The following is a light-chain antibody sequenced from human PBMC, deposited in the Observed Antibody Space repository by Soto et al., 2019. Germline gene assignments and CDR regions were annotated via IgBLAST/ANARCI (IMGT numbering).Light chain of an antibody. CDR1: QSISSW. J-gene: IGKJ3*01. V-gene: IGKV1-5*03. Sequence: DIQMTQSPSTLSASVGDRVTITCRASQSISSWLAWYQQKPGKAPKLLIYKASTLESGVPSRFSGSGSGTEFTLTISSLQPYDVATYYCQQSFTFGPGTKVDIK. CDR2: KAS. CDR3: QQSFT.